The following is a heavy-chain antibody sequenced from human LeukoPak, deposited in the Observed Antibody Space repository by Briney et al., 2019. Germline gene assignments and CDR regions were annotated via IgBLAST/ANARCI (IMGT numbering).Heavy chain of an antibody. CDR3: ARVEVVATIPFDY. J-gene: IGHJ4*02. D-gene: IGHD5-12*01. V-gene: IGHV1-2*02. Sequence: ASVKVSCKASGYTFTGYYMHWVRQAPGQGLEWMGWINPNSGGTNYAQKFQGRVTMTRDTSISTAYMELSRLRSDDMAVYYCARVEVVATIPFDYWGQGTLVTVSS. CDR2: INPNSGGT. CDR1: GYTFTGYY.